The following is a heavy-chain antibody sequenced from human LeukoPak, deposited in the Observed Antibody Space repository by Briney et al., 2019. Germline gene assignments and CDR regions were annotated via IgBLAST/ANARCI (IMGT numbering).Heavy chain of an antibody. V-gene: IGHV1-2*02. D-gene: IGHD3-3*01. Sequence: ASVKVSCKASGYTFTGYYMHWVRQAPGQGLEWMGWINPNSGGTNYAQKFQGRVTMARDTSISTAYMELSRLRSGDTAVYYCARVPAAIFGVVIDYGMDVWGQGTTVTVSS. J-gene: IGHJ6*02. CDR2: INPNSGGT. CDR3: ARVPAAIFGVVIDYGMDV. CDR1: GYTFTGYY.